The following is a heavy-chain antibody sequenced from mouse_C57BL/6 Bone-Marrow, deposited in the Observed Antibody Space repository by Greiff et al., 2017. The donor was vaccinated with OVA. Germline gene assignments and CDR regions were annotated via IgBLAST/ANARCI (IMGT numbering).Heavy chain of an antibody. D-gene: IGHD2-1*01. J-gene: IGHJ3*01. CDR2: INPSSGYT. Sequence: QVQLQQSGAELARPGASVKMSCKASGYTFTSYTMHWVKQRPGQGLEWIGYINPSSGYTKYNQKFKDKATLTADKSSSTAYMQLSSLTSEDSAVYYCAREDGNWFAYWGQGTQVTVSA. V-gene: IGHV1-4*01. CDR1: GYTFTSYT. CDR3: AREDGNWFAY.